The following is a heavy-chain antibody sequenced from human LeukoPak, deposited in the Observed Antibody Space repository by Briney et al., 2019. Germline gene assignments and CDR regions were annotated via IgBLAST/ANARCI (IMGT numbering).Heavy chain of an antibody. CDR3: ARDSTCGGDCYYLDY. CDR2: IYSGGST. J-gene: IGHJ4*02. D-gene: IGHD2-21*02. Sequence: RGSLRLSCAASGFTVSSNYMSWVRQAPGKGLEWVSVIYSGGSTYYADSVKGRFTISRDNSKNTLYLQMNSLRAEDTAVYYCARDSTCGGDCYYLDYWGQGTLVTVSS. V-gene: IGHV3-53*01. CDR1: GFTVSSNY.